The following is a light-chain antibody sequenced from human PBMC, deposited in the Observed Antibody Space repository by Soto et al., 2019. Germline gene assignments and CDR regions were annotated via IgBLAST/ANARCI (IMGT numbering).Light chain of an antibody. Sequence: EIVMTQSPATLSVSPGERATLSCRASQSVNSNLAWYQEKPGQAPRLLIYGASTRATGGPARFSGSGSGTEFTLTISSLQSEDFAVYYCQHYNNLPPLFGQGTKVEIK. CDR2: GAS. V-gene: IGKV3-15*01. CDR1: QSVNSN. CDR3: QHYNNLPPL. J-gene: IGKJ1*01.